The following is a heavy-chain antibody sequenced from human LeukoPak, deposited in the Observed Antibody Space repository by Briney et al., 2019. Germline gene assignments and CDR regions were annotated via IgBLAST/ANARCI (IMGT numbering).Heavy chain of an antibody. Sequence: SETLSLTCAVYGGSFSSYYWSWIRQPPGKGLEWIGEINHSGSTNYNPSLKSRVTISVDTSKNQFSLKLSSVTPADTAVYYCARFNHGDYRNYFDYWGQGTLVTVSS. CDR1: GGSFSSYY. D-gene: IGHD4-17*01. CDR2: INHSGST. V-gene: IGHV4-34*01. J-gene: IGHJ4*02. CDR3: ARFNHGDYRNYFDY.